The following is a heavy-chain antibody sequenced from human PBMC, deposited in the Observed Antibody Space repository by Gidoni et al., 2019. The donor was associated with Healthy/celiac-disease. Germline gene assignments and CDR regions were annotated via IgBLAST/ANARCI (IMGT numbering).Heavy chain of an antibody. CDR2: ISGSGGST. CDR1: GFTFSSSA. V-gene: IGHV3-23*01. CDR3: AKVRGYYYGAGREDY. J-gene: IGHJ4*02. Sequence: EVQLLESGGGLVQPGGSLRLSCAASGFTFSSSAMSWVRQAPGKGLEWVSAISGSGGSTYYADSVKGRFTISRDNSKNTLYLQMNSLRAEDTAVYYCAKVRGYYYGAGREDYWGQGTLVTVSS. D-gene: IGHD3-10*01.